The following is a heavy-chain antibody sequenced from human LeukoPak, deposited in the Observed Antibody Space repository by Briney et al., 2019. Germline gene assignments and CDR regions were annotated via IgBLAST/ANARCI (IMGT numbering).Heavy chain of an antibody. CDR3: ARYTWLQLWFNSGHYWYFDL. D-gene: IGHD5-18*01. Sequence: GGSLRLSCAASGFTFSSYWMSWVRQAPGKGLEWVANIKQDGSEKYYVDSVKGRFTISRDNAKNPLYLQMNSLRAEDTAVYYCARYTWLQLWFNSGHYWYFDLWGRGTLVTVSS. CDR2: IKQDGSEK. CDR1: GFTFSSYW. J-gene: IGHJ2*01. V-gene: IGHV3-7*01.